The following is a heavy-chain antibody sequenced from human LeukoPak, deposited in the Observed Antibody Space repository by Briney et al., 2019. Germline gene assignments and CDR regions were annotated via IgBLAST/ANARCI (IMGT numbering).Heavy chain of an antibody. CDR2: VNGDESTT. CDR1: GFTFSSYW. Sequence: TGGSLRLSCAASGFTFSSYWMHWVRQTPGKGLVRVSRVNGDESTTTYADSVKGRFTISRDNAKNTLYLQMNSLRAEDTAVYSCAKEGHSVVGDTITYWGQGTPVTVSS. D-gene: IGHD1-26*01. V-gene: IGHV3-74*01. J-gene: IGHJ4*02. CDR3: AKEGHSVVGDTITY.